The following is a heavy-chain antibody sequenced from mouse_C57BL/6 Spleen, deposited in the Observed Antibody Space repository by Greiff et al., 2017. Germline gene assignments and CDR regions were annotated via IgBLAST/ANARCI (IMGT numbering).Heavy chain of an antibody. CDR3: ARSDSSGLAY. CDR2: IHPNSGST. V-gene: IGHV1-64*01. J-gene: IGHJ3*01. D-gene: IGHD3-2*02. Sequence: VQLQESGAELVKPGASVKLSCKASGYTFTSYWMHWVKQRPGQGLEWIGMIHPNSGSTNYNEKFKSKATLTVDKSSSTAYMQLSSLTSEDSAVYYCARSDSSGLAYWGQGTLVTVSA. CDR1: GYTFTSYW.